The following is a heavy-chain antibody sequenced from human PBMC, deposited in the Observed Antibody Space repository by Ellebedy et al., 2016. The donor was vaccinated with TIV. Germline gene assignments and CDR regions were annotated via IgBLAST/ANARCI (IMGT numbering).Heavy chain of an antibody. D-gene: IGHD4-17*01. Sequence: PGGSLRLSCAASGFTFSSYSMNWVRKAPGKGLEWVSCISSSGTYIYYADSLKVRFTISRDSAKNSLYLQMNSLRAEDTAVYYCARGSGDLPFDYWGQGTLVTVSS. CDR1: GFTFSSYS. CDR3: ARGSGDLPFDY. V-gene: IGHV3-21*01. CDR2: ISSSGTYI. J-gene: IGHJ4*02.